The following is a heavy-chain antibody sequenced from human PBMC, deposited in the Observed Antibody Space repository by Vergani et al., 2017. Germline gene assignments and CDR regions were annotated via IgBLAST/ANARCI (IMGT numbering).Heavy chain of an antibody. V-gene: IGHV3-33*06. CDR1: GFTFSSYG. CDR2: IWYDGSNK. Sequence: QVQLVESGGGVVQPGRSLRLSCAASGFTFSSYGMHWVRQAPGKGLEWVAVIWYDGSNKYYADSVKGRFTISRDNSKNTLYLQMNSLRAEDTAVYYCAKATVPHVPVFDEETYGMDVWGQGTTVTVSS. J-gene: IGHJ6*02. CDR3: AKATVPHVPVFDEETYGMDV. D-gene: IGHD3-9*01.